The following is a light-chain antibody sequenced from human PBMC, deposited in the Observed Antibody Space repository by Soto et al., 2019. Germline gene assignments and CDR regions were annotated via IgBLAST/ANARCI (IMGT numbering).Light chain of an antibody. V-gene: IGKV3-20*01. CDR2: DAS. Sequence: EIVLTQSPGTLSLSPGERVTLSCRASQSVTNTYLAWYQQKPGQAPRLLIYDASTRATGIPDRFSGSGSGTEFTLTISRLEPEDFAVPYCQQYARSPGLLTLGPGTNVDIK. CDR3: QQYARSPGLLT. J-gene: IGKJ3*01. CDR1: QSVTNTY.